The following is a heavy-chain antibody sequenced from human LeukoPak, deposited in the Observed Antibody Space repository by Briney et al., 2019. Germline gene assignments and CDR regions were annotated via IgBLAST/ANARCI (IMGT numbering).Heavy chain of an antibody. V-gene: IGHV1-69*01. D-gene: IGHD3-10*01. J-gene: IGHJ4*02. CDR1: GGTFSSYA. CDR3: ARPRRIQGAQPFDY. CDR2: IIPIFGTA. Sequence: SVKASCKASGGTFSSYAISWVRQAPGQGLEWMGGIIPIFGTANYAQKFQGRVTITADESTSTAYMELSSLRSEDTAVYYCARPRRIQGAQPFDYWGQGTLVTVSS.